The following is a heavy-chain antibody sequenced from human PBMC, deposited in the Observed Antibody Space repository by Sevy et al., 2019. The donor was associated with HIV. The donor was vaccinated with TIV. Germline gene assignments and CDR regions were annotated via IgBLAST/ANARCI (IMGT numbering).Heavy chain of an antibody. D-gene: IGHD5-12*01. CDR1: GFTFGDYA. CDR3: TRVRGYSGYDPGAYFDY. CDR2: IRSKAYGGTT. Sequence: GGSLRLSCTASGFTFGDYAMSWVRQAPGTGLEWVGFIRSKAYGGTTEYAASVKGRFTISRDDSKSIAYLQMNSLKTEDTAVYYCTRVRGYSGYDPGAYFDYWGQRTLVTVSS. V-gene: IGHV3-49*04. J-gene: IGHJ4*02.